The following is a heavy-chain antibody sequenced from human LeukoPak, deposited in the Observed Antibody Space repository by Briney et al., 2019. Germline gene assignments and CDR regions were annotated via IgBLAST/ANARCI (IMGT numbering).Heavy chain of an antibody. CDR1: GGSFSGYY. D-gene: IGHD3-10*01. CDR2: INHSGST. CDR3: ARGTPHYYGSGSYYIRRLDP. Sequence: PSETLSLTCAVYGGSFSGYYWSWIRQPPGKQLEWIGEINHSGSTNYNPSLKSRATISLDTSKNQFSLRLTSVTAADTAVYYCARGTPHYYGSGSYYIRRLDPWGQGTLVTVSS. V-gene: IGHV4-34*01. J-gene: IGHJ5*02.